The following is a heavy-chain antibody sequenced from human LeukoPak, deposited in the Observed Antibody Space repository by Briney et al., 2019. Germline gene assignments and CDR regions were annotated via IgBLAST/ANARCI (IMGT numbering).Heavy chain of an antibody. D-gene: IGHD5-18*01. Sequence: ASVKVSCKASGYTFTSYGISWVRQAPGQGLEWMGWISAYNGNTNYAQKLQGRVTMTTDTSTSTAYMELRSLRSDDTAVYYCARARRGYSYGHPDYWGQGTLVTVSS. CDR3: ARARRGYSYGHPDY. V-gene: IGHV1-18*01. J-gene: IGHJ4*02. CDR1: GYTFTSYG. CDR2: ISAYNGNT.